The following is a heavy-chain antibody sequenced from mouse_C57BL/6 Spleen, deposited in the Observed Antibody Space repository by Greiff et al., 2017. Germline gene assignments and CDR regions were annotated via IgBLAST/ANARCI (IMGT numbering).Heavy chain of an antibody. Sequence: EVHLVESEGGLVQPGSSMKLSCTASGFTFSDYYMAWVRQVPEKGLEWVANINYDGSSTYYLDSLKSRFIISRDNAKNILYLQMSSLKSEDTATYYCARDRDYYGSEGYFDVWGTGTTVTVSS. J-gene: IGHJ1*03. CDR1: GFTFSDYY. V-gene: IGHV5-16*01. CDR3: ARDRDYYGSEGYFDV. D-gene: IGHD1-1*01. CDR2: INYDGSST.